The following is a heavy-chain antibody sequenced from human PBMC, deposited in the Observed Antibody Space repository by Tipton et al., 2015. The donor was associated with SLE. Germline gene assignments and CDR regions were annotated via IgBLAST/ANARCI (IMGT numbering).Heavy chain of an antibody. CDR1: GGSISSYY. Sequence: TLSLTCTVSGGSISSYYWSWIRQPPGKGLEWIGYTYYSGNTYYNPSLKSRVTISVDTSENQFSLKLSSVTAADTAVYYCARDAKCPITSAEYFDLWGRGTQVTVSP. V-gene: IGHV4-59*12. CDR2: TYYSGNT. D-gene: IGHD5-12*01. CDR3: ARDAKCPITSAEYFDL. J-gene: IGHJ2*01.